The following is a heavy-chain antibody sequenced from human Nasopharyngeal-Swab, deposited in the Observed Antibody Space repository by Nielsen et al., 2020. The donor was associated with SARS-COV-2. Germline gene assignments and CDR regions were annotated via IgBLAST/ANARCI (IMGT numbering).Heavy chain of an antibody. V-gene: IGHV4-4*07. Sequence: ESLKIYCSVSGGSISGYFLSWIRQPAGEGVEWIGRVYTSGSTNYNPSLKSRVTISIDMSKNQFSLELRSVTAADTAFYYCARSGTTKYGLDVWGQGTTVIVSS. CDR3: ARSGTTKYGLDV. D-gene: IGHD1-1*01. J-gene: IGHJ6*01. CDR2: VYTSGST. CDR1: GGSISGYF.